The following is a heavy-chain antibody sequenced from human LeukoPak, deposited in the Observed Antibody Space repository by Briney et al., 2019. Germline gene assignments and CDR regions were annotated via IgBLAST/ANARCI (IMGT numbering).Heavy chain of an antibody. Sequence: SETLSLTCTVSGGSISSYYWSWIRQPPGKGLEWIGYIYYSGSTNYNPSLKSRVTISVDTSKNQFSLKLSSVTAADTAVYYCARDGGPYYMDVWGKGTTVTVSS. D-gene: IGHD2-15*01. CDR1: GGSISSYY. CDR2: IYYSGST. V-gene: IGHV4-59*01. CDR3: ARDGGPYYMDV. J-gene: IGHJ6*03.